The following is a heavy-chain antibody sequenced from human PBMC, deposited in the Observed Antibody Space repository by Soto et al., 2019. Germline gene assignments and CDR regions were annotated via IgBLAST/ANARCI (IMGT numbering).Heavy chain of an antibody. CDR1: GGTFSSYT. V-gene: IGHV1-69*02. D-gene: IGHD6-13*01. Sequence: QVQLVQSGAEVKKPGSSVKVSCKASGGTFSSYTISWVRQAPGQGLEWMGRIIPILGIANYAQKFQGRVTITADKSTSTAYMELSSLRSEDTAVYYCARVDGIAAAGKVDWGQGTLFTVSS. J-gene: IGHJ4*02. CDR2: IIPILGIA. CDR3: ARVDGIAAAGKVD.